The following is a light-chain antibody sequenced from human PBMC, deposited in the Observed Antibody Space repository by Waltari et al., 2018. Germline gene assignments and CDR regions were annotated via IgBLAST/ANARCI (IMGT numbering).Light chain of an antibody. V-gene: IGLV8-61*01. CDR1: SGSFSTSYS. J-gene: IGLJ3*02. CDR3: VLYMGSGLWV. Sequence: QTVVTQEPSFSVSPGGTVTLTCRLSSGSFSTSYSPTWYQQTPGQAPRTLIYNTNTRSSGVPDRFSGSILGNKAALTITGAQADDESDYYCVLYMGSGLWVFGGGTKLTVL. CDR2: NTN.